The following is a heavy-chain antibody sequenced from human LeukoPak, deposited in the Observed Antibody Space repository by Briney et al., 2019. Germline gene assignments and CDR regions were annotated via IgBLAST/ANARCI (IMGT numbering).Heavy chain of an antibody. D-gene: IGHD3-10*01. V-gene: IGHV3-64D*09. Sequence: GGSLRLSCSASGFTFSSYAMHWVRQAPGKGLEYVSAISSDGDSTYNADSVKGRFTISRDNSKNTLYLQMSSLRTKDTAVYYCVRSSASSGPNCFDPWGQGTLVTVSS. CDR1: GFTFSSYA. CDR2: ISSDGDST. J-gene: IGHJ5*02. CDR3: VRSSASSGPNCFDP.